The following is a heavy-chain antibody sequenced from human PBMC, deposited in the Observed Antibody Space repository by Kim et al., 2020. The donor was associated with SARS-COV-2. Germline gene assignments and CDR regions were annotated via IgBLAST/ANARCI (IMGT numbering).Heavy chain of an antibody. CDR2: IYPGDSDT. D-gene: IGHD3-22*01. V-gene: IGHV5-51*01. Sequence: GESLKISCKGSGYSFTSYWIGWVRQMPGKGLEWMGIIYPGDSDTRYSPSFQGQVTISADKSISTAYLQWSSLKASDTAMYYCARVEDSSGYTTYYFDYWGQGTLVTVSS. CDR1: GYSFTSYW. J-gene: IGHJ4*02. CDR3: ARVEDSSGYTTYYFDY.